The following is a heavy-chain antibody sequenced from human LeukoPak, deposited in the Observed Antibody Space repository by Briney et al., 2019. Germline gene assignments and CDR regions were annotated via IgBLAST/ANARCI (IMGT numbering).Heavy chain of an antibody. CDR3: ARGGRGEPAARRFKHGEWFDP. V-gene: IGHV4-34*01. CDR1: GGSFSGHF. CDR2: INDSGTT. Sequence: SETLSLTCAVYGGSFSGHFWIWIRQSPGKGLEWIGEINDSGTTNYNPSLKSRVTISVDSPKNQFSLRLNSVTAADTAVYYCARGGRGEPAARRFKHGEWFDPWGQGTVVTVFS. J-gene: IGHJ5*02. D-gene: IGHD2-2*01.